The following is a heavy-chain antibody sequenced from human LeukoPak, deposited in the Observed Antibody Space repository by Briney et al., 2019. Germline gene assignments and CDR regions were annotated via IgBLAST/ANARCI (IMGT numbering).Heavy chain of an antibody. J-gene: IGHJ4*02. D-gene: IGHD4-17*01. Sequence: GGSLRLSCAASGFTFSSYAMSWVRQAPGKGLEWVSAISGSGGSTYYADSVKGRFTISRDNSKNTLYLQMNSLRAEDTAVYYCAKDPGVTTDTGSDYWGQGTLVTVSS. CDR1: GFTFSSYA. CDR3: AKDPGVTTDTGSDY. V-gene: IGHV3-23*01. CDR2: ISGSGGST.